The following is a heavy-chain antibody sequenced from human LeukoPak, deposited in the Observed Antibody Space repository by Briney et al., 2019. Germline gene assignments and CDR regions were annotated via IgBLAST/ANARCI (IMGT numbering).Heavy chain of an antibody. J-gene: IGHJ4*02. CDR2: IYYSGST. D-gene: IGHD5-24*01. V-gene: IGHV4-39*07. CDR3: ARETHNPTPNGYNTPLFDY. CDR1: GGSISSSSYY. Sequence: SETLSLTCTVSGGSISSSSYYWGWIRQPPGKGLEWIGSIYYSGSTYYNPSLKSRVTISVDTSKNQFSLKLSSVTAADTAVYYCARETHNPTPNGYNTPLFDYWGQGTLVTVSS.